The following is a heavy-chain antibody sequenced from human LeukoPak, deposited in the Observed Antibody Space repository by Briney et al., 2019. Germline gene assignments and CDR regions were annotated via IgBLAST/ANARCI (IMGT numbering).Heavy chain of an antibody. CDR3: ARTDTAMGYFDY. D-gene: IGHD5-18*01. Sequence: PSETLSLTCAVYGGSFSSYYWSWIRQPPGKGLEWIGYIYYSGSTNYNPSLKSRVTISVDTSKNQFSLKLSSVTAADTAVYYCARTDTAMGYFDYWGQGTLVTVSS. V-gene: IGHV4-59*01. CDR1: GGSFSSYY. J-gene: IGHJ4*02. CDR2: IYYSGST.